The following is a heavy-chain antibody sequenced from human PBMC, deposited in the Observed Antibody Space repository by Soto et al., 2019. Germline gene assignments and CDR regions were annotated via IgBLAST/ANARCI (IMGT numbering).Heavy chain of an antibody. CDR3: ASSPGIAAAGYSPDDAFDI. D-gene: IGHD6-13*01. CDR1: GYIFINYY. Sequence: ASVKVSCKASGYIFINYYIHCVRQAPGQGLEWMGIINPSGGSTSYAQKFQGRVTMTRDTSTSTVYMELSSLRSEDTAVYYCASSPGIAAAGYSPDDAFDIWGQGTMVTVSS. CDR2: INPSGGST. V-gene: IGHV1-46*01. J-gene: IGHJ3*02.